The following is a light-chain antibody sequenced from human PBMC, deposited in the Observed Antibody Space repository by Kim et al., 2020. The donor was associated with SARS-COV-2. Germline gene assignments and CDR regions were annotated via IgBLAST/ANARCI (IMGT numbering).Light chain of an antibody. CDR2: AAS. CDR3: QQTNTFPIT. V-gene: IGKV1-12*01. Sequence: ASVGDRVTITCRASQDIKNWVAWFQQRPGKAPNLLVYAASRLHSGVPSRFDGSGSGTDFTLTISSLQPEDSATYYCQQTNTFPITFGQGTRLEIK. CDR1: QDIKNW. J-gene: IGKJ5*01.